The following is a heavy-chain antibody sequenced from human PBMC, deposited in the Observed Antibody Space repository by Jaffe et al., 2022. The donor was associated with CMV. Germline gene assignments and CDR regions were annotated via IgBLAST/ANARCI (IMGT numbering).Heavy chain of an antibody. CDR2: ISGSGGST. V-gene: IGHV3-23*01. J-gene: IGHJ6*02. Sequence: EVQLLESGGGLVQPGGSLRLSCAASGFTFSSYAMSWVRQAPGKGLEWVSAISGSGGSTYYADSVKGRFTISRDNSKNTLYLQMNSLRAEDTAVYYCAKARGPYCTNGVCPFYYYYGMDVWGQGTTVTVSS. CDR1: GFTFSSYA. D-gene: IGHD2-8*01. CDR3: AKARGPYCTNGVCPFYYYYGMDV.